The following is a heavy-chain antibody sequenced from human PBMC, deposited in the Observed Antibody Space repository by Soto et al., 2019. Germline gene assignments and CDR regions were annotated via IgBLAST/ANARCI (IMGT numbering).Heavy chain of an antibody. J-gene: IGHJ6*02. CDR3: ARARLEMATITAYYYGMDV. Sequence: QVQLVQSGAEVKKPGASVKVSCKASGYTFTGYYMHWVRQAPGQGLEWMGWINPNSGGTNYAQKFQGWVTMTRDTSISTAYMELSRLRSDDTAVYHCARARLEMATITAYYYGMDVWGQGTTVTVSS. CDR1: GYTFTGYY. D-gene: IGHD5-12*01. V-gene: IGHV1-2*04. CDR2: INPNSGGT.